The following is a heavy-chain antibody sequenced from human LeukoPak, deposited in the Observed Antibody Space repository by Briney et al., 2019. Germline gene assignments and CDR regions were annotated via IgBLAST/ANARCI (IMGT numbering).Heavy chain of an antibody. CDR2: INAGNGNT. V-gene: IGHV1-3*01. J-gene: IGHJ4*02. Sequence: ASVKVSCKASGYTFTSYAIHWVRQDPGQRLEWMGWINAGNGNTKYSQKFQGRVAITRDTSASTAYMELSSLRSEDTAVYYCARILWFGESHFDYWGQGTLVTVSS. CDR3: ARILWFGESHFDY. D-gene: IGHD3-10*01. CDR1: GYTFTSYA.